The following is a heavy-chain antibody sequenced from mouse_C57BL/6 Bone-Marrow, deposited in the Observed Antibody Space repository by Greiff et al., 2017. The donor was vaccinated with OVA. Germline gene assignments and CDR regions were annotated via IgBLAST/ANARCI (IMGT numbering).Heavy chain of an antibody. V-gene: IGHV1-81*01. CDR1: GYTFTSYG. Sequence: QVQLKESGAELARPGASVKLSCKASGYTFTSYGISWVKQRTGQGLEWIGEIYPRSGNTYYNEKFKGKATLTADKSSSTAYMELRSLTSEDSAVYFCARDITTVVARRFAYWGQGTLVTVSA. CDR3: ARDITTVVARRFAY. D-gene: IGHD1-1*01. CDR2: IYPRSGNT. J-gene: IGHJ3*01.